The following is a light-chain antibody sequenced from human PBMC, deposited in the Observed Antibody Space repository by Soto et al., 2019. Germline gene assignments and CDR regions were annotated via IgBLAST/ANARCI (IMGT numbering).Light chain of an antibody. CDR3: QSYDSSEGVV. CDR2: GNS. CDR1: SSNIGAGYD. V-gene: IGLV1-40*01. Sequence: QSVLTQPPSVSGAPGQRVTISCTGSSSNIGAGYDVHWYQQLPGTAPKLLIYGNSNRPSGVPDRFSGSKSGTSASLAITGLQAEDEADYYCQSYDSSEGVVFGGGTKVTVL. J-gene: IGLJ2*01.